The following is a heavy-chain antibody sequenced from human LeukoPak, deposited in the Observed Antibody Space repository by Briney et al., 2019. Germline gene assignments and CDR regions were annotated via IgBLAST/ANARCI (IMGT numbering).Heavy chain of an antibody. CDR3: ARIHIDSSGYELNYYYYMDV. J-gene: IGHJ6*03. D-gene: IGHD3-22*01. V-gene: IGHV4-59*01. CDR1: GGSISSYY. CDR2: IYYSGST. Sequence: TSETLSLTCTVSGGSISSYYWSWIRQPPGKGLEWIGYIYYSGSTNYNPSLKSRVNISVDTSKNRLSLKLSSVTAADTAVYYCARIHIDSSGYELNYYYYMDVWGKGTTVTVSS.